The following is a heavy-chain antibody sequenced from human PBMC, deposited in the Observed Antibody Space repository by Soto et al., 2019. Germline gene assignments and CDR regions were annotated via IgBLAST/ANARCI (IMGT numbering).Heavy chain of an antibody. J-gene: IGHJ4*02. V-gene: IGHV6-1*01. CDR2: TYYRSTWYH. D-gene: IGHD6-13*01. CDR1: GDSVSSNSAV. CDR3: TRGGAANGFDY. Sequence: SETLSLSCAISGDSVSSNSAVWNWIRQSPSRGLEWLGRTYYRSTWYHQYAVSVNSRITINPDTSKNQFSLHLNSVTPEDTAVYFCTRGGAANGFDYWAQGTPVTVS.